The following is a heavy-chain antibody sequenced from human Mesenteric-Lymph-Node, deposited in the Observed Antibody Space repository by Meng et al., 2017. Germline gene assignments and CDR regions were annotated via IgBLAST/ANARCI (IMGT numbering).Heavy chain of an antibody. CDR3: ARVTYSSGYYYSSTQKYFDY. Sequence: GESLKISCKGSGYSFTSYWIGWVRQMPGKGLEWMGIIYVGDSETRYNPSFQGQVTISADKSINTAYLQWSDLKASDTAMYYCARVTYSSGYYYSSTQKYFDYWGQGTLVTVSS. CDR2: IYVGDSET. V-gene: IGHV5-51*01. D-gene: IGHD3-22*01. J-gene: IGHJ4*02. CDR1: GYSFTSYW.